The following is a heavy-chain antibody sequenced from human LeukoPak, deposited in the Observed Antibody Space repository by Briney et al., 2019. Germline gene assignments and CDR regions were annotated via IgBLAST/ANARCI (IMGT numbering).Heavy chain of an antibody. J-gene: IGHJ3*02. CDR3: ARDKNGVFDI. CDR1: GFTFSDSY. D-gene: IGHD3-3*01. Sequence: PGGSLRLSCAAFGFTFSDSYMSWIRQVPGKGLEWVSSISSGSTYIYNADSVQGRFTISRDNAKNSLFLLVNGLRAEDTAVYYCARDKNGVFDIWGQGTMVTVSS. V-gene: IGHV3-11*04. CDR2: ISSGSTYI.